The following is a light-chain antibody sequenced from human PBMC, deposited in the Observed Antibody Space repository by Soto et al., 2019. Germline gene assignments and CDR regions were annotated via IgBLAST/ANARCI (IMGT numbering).Light chain of an antibody. V-gene: IGKV3-20*01. CDR1: QSVSSSY. CDR3: QQYGSSIT. Sequence: EIGLTQSPGTLYLSPGERATLSCRASQSVSSSYLAWYQQKPGQAPRLLIYGASSRATGTPDRFSGSGSGTDFTVTISRLEPEDFAVYYCQQYGSSITFGQGTRLEIK. J-gene: IGKJ5*01. CDR2: GAS.